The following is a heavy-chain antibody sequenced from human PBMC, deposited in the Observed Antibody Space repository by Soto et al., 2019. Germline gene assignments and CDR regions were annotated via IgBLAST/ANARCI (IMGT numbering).Heavy chain of an antibody. V-gene: IGHV3-33*01. J-gene: IGHJ4*02. CDR3: ASSFTVPAAIGY. CDR1: GFTFSSYG. D-gene: IGHD2-2*02. CDR2: IWDDGSNK. Sequence: GGSLRLSCAASGFTFSSYGMHWVRQAPGKGLEWVAVIWDDGSNKYYADSVKGRFTISRDNSKNTLYLQMNSLRSEDTAVYYCASSFTVPAAIGYWGQGTLVTVSS.